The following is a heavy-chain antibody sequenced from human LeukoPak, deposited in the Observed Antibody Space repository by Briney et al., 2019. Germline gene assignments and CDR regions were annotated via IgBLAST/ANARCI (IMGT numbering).Heavy chain of an antibody. J-gene: IGHJ4*02. D-gene: IGHD6-13*01. CDR1: GGSISSYY. Sequence: SETLSLTCTVSGGSISSYYWSGIGQPPGKGLEWIGYIYYSGSTNYNPSHKSRVTISVDTSKNQFSLKLSSVTAADTAVYYCARDLSSSSFDYWGQGTLVTVSS. V-gene: IGHV4-59*01. CDR3: ARDLSSSSFDY. CDR2: IYYSGST.